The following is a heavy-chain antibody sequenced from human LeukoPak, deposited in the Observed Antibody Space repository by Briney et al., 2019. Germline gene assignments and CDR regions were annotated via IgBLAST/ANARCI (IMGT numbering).Heavy chain of an antibody. J-gene: IGHJ5*02. CDR1: GGSISSGSYY. CDR3: ARGGGIQLLYYWFDP. D-gene: IGHD5-18*01. CDR2: IYTSGST. Sequence: SQTLSLTCTVSGGSISSGSYYWSWIRQPAGKGLEWIGRIYTSGSTNYNPSLKSRVTISVDTSKNQFSLKLSSVTTADTAVYYCARGGGIQLLYYWFDPWGQGTLVTVSS. V-gene: IGHV4-61*02.